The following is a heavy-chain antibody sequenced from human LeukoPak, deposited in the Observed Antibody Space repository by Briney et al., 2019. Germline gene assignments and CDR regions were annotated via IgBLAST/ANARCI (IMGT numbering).Heavy chain of an antibody. D-gene: IGHD3-10*01. Sequence: GGSLRLSCAASGFTFDDYGMSWVRQAPGKGLEWVSGINWNGGSTGYADSVKGRFTISRDNAKSSLYLQMDSLRAEDTALYYCARVKFGPGNYYMDVWGKGTTVTVSS. CDR1: GFTFDDYG. CDR2: INWNGGST. CDR3: ARVKFGPGNYYMDV. J-gene: IGHJ6*03. V-gene: IGHV3-20*04.